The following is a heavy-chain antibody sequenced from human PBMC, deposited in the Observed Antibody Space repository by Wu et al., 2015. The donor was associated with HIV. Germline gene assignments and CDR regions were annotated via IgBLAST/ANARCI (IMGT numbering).Heavy chain of an antibody. J-gene: IGHJ4*02. CDR1: GYTFTSYD. CDR2: MNPNSGNT. D-gene: IGHD3-10*01. CDR3: ARASIDPPLWFGEFPDY. Sequence: QVQLVQSGAEVKKPGASVKVSCKASGYTFTSYDINWVRQATGQGLEWMGWMNPNSGNTGYAQKFQGRVTMTRNTSISTAYMELSSLRSEDTAVYYCARASIDPPLWFGEFPDYWGQGTLVTVSS. V-gene: IGHV1-8*01.